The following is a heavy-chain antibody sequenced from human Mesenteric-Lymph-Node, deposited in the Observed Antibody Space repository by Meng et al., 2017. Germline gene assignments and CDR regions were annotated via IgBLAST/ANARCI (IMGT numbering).Heavy chain of an antibody. Sequence: QSGDGVKKAGVSVKGSCKASGYTFTDYYMHWVRQAPGQGLEWMGRINPNRGGTHYAQKFQGRVTMTRDTSITTAYMELSRLRSDDTAVYYCARSMGSGGWYVDYWGQGTLVTVSS. CDR1: GYTFTDYY. J-gene: IGHJ4*02. CDR3: ARSMGSGGWYVDY. CDR2: INPNRGGT. D-gene: IGHD6-19*01. V-gene: IGHV1-2*06.